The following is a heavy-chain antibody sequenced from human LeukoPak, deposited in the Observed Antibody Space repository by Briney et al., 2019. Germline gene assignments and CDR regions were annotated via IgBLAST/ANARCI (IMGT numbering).Heavy chain of an antibody. V-gene: IGHV3-74*01. Sequence: PGGSLRLPCAASGFTFSDYWMHWVRQVPGKGLVWVSRINGDGSITNYADSVKGRFTISRDNAKNTLYLQMNSLTVDDTAVYYCARGPRDGYNPLAYWGQGTLVTVSS. J-gene: IGHJ4*02. CDR2: INGDGSIT. CDR3: ARGPRDGYNPLAY. CDR1: GFTFSDYW. D-gene: IGHD5-24*01.